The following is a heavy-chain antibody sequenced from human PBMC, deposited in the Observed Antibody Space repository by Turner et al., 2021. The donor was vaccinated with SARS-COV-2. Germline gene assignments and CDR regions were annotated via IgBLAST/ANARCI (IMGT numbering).Heavy chain of an antibody. V-gene: IGHV3-30*18. CDR3: AKGEQQHFDY. J-gene: IGHJ4*02. D-gene: IGHD6-13*01. Sequence: QVQLVESGGGVVQPGRSLRLSCAASGFTFSSYGMHWVRQAQGKGLEWVAVISYDGSNKYYADSVKGRFTISRDNSKNTLYLQMNSLRAEDTAVYYCAKGEQQHFDYWGQGTLVTVSS. CDR2: ISYDGSNK. CDR1: GFTFSSYG.